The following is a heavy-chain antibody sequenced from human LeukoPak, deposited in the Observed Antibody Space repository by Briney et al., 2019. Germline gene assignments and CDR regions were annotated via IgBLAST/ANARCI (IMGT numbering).Heavy chain of an antibody. Sequence: LRLSCAASGFTFSSYEMNWVRQAPGKGLEWIGTIYYRGSTYSNPSLNSRVTISLDTSKNQFSLRLRSVTAADTALYYCARHYLSDGILSTFDPWGQGTLVTVSS. J-gene: IGHJ5*02. CDR3: ARHYLSDGILSTFDP. CDR2: IYYRGST. V-gene: IGHV4-39*01. CDR1: GFTFSSYE. D-gene: IGHD2-2*01.